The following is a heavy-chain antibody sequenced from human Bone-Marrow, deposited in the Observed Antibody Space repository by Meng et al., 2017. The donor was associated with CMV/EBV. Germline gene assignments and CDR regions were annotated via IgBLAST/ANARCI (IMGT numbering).Heavy chain of an antibody. Sequence: SVKVSCKASGGTFSSYAISWVRQAPGQGLEWMGGIIPIFGTANYAQKFQGRVTITTDESTSTAYMELSSLRSEDTAVYYCARDYCSSTSCYTFGMDVWGQGTTVTVS. V-gene: IGHV1-69*05. CDR2: IIPIFGTA. J-gene: IGHJ6*02. CDR3: ARDYCSSTSCYTFGMDV. CDR1: GGTFSSYA. D-gene: IGHD2-2*02.